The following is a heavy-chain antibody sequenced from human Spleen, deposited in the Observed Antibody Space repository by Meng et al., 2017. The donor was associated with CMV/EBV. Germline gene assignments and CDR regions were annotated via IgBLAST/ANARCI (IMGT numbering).Heavy chain of an antibody. V-gene: IGHV3-30-3*01. D-gene: IGHD3/OR15-3a*01. CDR1: GFAFSSFV. Sequence: GESLKISCAASGFAFSSFVLHWVRQTPGKGLEWVAFISYDGSNRYYADSVKGRFTTSRDNSKTTLYLQMNSLRREDTAVYYCARGRSKNFGQESFDYWGQGTLVTVSS. CDR2: ISYDGSNR. J-gene: IGHJ4*02. CDR3: ARGRSKNFGQESFDY.